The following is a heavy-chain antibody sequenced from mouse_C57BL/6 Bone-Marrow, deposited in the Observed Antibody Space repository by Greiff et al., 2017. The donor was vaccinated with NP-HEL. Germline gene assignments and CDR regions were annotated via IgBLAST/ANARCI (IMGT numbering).Heavy chain of an antibody. CDR2: IYPRSGNT. Sequence: QVQLQQSGAELARPGASVKLSCKASGYTFTSYGISWVKQRTGQGLEWIGEIYPRSGNTYYNEKFKGKATLTADKSSSTAYMELSSLTSEDSAVYFCARLWCYAMDYWGQGTAVPVPS. CDR3: ARLWCYAMDY. CDR1: GYTFTSYG. D-gene: IGHD1-1*02. V-gene: IGHV1-81*01. J-gene: IGHJ4*01.